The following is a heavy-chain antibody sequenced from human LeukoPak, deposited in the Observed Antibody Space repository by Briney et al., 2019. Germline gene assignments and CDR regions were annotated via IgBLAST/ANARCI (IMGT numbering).Heavy chain of an antibody. Sequence: GESLKISCRGSGXSFTNYWSGWVRQMPGKGLEWMRIINPSDSDTRYSPSFQGQVTISADKSINTAYLQWSSLKASDSAMYYCARQWNFDLWGRGTLVTVSS. CDR2: INPSDSDT. J-gene: IGHJ2*01. V-gene: IGHV5-51*01. CDR1: GXSFTNYW. CDR3: ARQWNFDL.